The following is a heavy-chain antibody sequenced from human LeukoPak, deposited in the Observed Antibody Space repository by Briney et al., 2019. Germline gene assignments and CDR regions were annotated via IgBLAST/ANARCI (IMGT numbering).Heavy chain of an antibody. Sequence: PGGSLRLSCAASRFTFSSYAMSWVRQAPGKGLEWVSAIRGSGGSTYYTDSVKGRFTISRDNSKNTLYLQMNSLKAEDTAVYYCAKRGEDADYFDYWGQGTLVTVSS. CDR1: RFTFSSYA. J-gene: IGHJ4*02. D-gene: IGHD3-10*01. V-gene: IGHV3-23*01. CDR2: IRGSGGST. CDR3: AKRGEDADYFDY.